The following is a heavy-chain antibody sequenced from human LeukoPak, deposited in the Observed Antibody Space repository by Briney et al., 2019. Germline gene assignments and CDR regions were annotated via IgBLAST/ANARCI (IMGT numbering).Heavy chain of an antibody. CDR1: GGSISSGGYY. CDR3: ATQSGSSSWPPLDY. CDR2: IYYSGST. V-gene: IGHV4-31*03. Sequence: ASETLSLTCTVSGGSISSGGYYWSWIRQHPGKGLEWIGYIYYSGSTYYNPSLKSRVTISVDTSKNQFSLKLSSVTAADTAVYYCATQSGSSSWPPLDYWGQGTLVTVSS. J-gene: IGHJ4*02. D-gene: IGHD6-13*01.